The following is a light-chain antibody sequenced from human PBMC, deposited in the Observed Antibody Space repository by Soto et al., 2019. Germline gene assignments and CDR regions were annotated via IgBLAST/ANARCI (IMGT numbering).Light chain of an antibody. CDR1: QSVSSN. J-gene: IGKJ1*01. CDR3: QQYNTWPPRT. V-gene: IGKV3-15*01. CDR2: GAS. Sequence: EIVMTQSPATLSVSPGERATLSCRASQSVSSNVAWYQQKPGQAPRLLIYGASTRATGIPARFSGSGSGTEFTLTISSRQSEDFAVYYCQQYNTWPPRTFGQGTKVEIK.